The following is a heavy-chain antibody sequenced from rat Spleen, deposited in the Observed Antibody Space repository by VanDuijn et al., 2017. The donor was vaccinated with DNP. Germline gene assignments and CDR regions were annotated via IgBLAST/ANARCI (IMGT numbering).Heavy chain of an antibody. J-gene: IGHJ3*01. CDR2: ISYDGGST. V-gene: IGHV5-22*01. CDR1: GFTFSDYY. D-gene: IGHD1-5*01. Sequence: EVQLVESGGGLVQPGRSLKLSCAASGFTFSDYYMAWVRQAPTKGLEWVAYISYDGGSTYYGDSVKGRFTISRDNAKSTLYLQMNSLRSEDMATYYCARPWVLGFAYWGQGTLVTVSS. CDR3: ARPWVLGFAY.